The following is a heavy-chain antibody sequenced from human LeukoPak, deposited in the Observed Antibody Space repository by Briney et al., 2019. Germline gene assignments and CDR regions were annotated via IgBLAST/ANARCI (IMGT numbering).Heavy chain of an antibody. CDR1: GGSFSGYY. Sequence: SETLSLTCAVYGGSFSGYYWSWIRQPPGKGLEWIGEINHSGSTNYNPSLKSRVTISVDTSKNQFSLKLSSVTAADTAVYYCARGGYDFWSGYYRALRLDYWGQGTLVTVSS. CDR2: INHSGST. V-gene: IGHV4-34*01. CDR3: ARGGYDFWSGYYRALRLDY. D-gene: IGHD3-3*01. J-gene: IGHJ4*02.